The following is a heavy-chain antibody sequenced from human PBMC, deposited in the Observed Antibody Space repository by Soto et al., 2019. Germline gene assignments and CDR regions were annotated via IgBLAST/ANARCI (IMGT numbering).Heavy chain of an antibody. Sequence: SETLSLTCTVSGVSISNSSYYWGWIRRPPGKGLEWIGTIYYSGITYYNPSLKSRVTISVDTSENQFSLKLTSVTAADTAVYYCARHGSNWGQGTLVTVSS. V-gene: IGHV4-39*01. CDR3: ARHGSN. J-gene: IGHJ4*02. CDR2: IYYSGIT. CDR1: GVSISNSSYY.